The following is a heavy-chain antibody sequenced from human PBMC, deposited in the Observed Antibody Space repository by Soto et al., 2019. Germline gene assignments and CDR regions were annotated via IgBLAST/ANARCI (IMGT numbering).Heavy chain of an antibody. CDR3: ARSGWFGELLYYGMDV. CDR2: IYPGDSDT. D-gene: IGHD3-10*01. Sequence: GESLKISCKGSGYSFTSYWIGWVRQMPGKGLEWMGIIYPGDSDTRYSPSFQGQVTISADKSISTAYLQWSSLKASDTAMYYCARSGWFGELLYYGMDVWGQGTTVTVSS. CDR1: GYSFTSYW. V-gene: IGHV5-51*01. J-gene: IGHJ6*02.